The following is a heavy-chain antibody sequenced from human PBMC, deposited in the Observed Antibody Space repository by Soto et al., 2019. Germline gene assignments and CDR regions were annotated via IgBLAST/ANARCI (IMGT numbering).Heavy chain of an antibody. V-gene: IGHV3-74*01. CDR3: VDPYFFDY. CDR1: GFTFSSHW. J-gene: IGHJ4*02. D-gene: IGHD2-2*03. CDR2: INSDGSGT. Sequence: GGSLRLSCAASGFTFSSHWMHWVRQAPGKGLVWVSRINSDGSGTSYADSVKGRFTISRDNAKNTLYLQMNSLRAEDTALYYCVDPYFFDYWGQGTLVTVAS.